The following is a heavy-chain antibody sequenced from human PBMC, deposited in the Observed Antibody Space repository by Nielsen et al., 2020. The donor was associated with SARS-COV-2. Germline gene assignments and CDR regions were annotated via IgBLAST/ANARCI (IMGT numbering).Heavy chain of an antibody. Sequence: GSLRLSCVASGFTFSNYGMHWVRQAPGKGLEWVAVISYGGSNKYYADSVKGRFTISRDNSENTLYLQMNSLRAEDTAVYYCAKDPYYGSGSYSSFFDYWGQGTLVTVSS. CDR3: AKDPYYGSGSYSSFFDY. J-gene: IGHJ4*02. D-gene: IGHD3-10*01. CDR2: ISYGGSNK. V-gene: IGHV3-30*18. CDR1: GFTFSNYG.